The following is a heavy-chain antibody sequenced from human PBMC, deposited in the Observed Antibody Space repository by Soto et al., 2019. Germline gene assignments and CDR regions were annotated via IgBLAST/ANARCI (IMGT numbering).Heavy chain of an antibody. CDR2: IYYSGST. CDR1: GGSISSGDYY. J-gene: IGHJ4*02. CDR3: ASYYYDSSGYYYFDY. V-gene: IGHV4-30-4*01. D-gene: IGHD3-22*01. Sequence: SETLSLTCTVSGGSISSGDYYWSWIRQPPGKGLEWIGYIYYSGSTYYNPSLKSRVTISVDTSKNQFSLKLSSVTAADTAVYYCASYYYDSSGYYYFDYWGQGTLVTVSS.